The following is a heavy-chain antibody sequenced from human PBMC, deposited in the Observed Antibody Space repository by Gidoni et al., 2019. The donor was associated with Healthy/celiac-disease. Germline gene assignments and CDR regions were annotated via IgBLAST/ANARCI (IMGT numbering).Heavy chain of an antibody. J-gene: IGHJ3*02. D-gene: IGHD7-27*01. CDR3: ARDLGIDAFGI. CDR1: GFTFSSYS. Sequence: EVKLVESGGGLVKPGGSLRLSCAASGFTFSSYSMTWVRQAPGKGLEWVSSISSSSSYIYYADSVQGLFTISRDNAKNSLYLQLNSLRAEDTAVYYCARDLGIDAFGIWGQGTMVTVSS. CDR2: ISSSSSYI. V-gene: IGHV3-21*01.